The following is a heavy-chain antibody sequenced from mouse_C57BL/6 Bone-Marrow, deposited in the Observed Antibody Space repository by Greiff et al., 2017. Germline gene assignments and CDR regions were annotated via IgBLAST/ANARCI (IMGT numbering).Heavy chain of an antibody. V-gene: IGHV14-2*01. J-gene: IGHJ2*01. CDR1: GFNIKDYY. CDR2: IDPEDGET. D-gene: IGHD1-1*01. CDR3: TRSLIYYGTNY. Sequence: EVMLVASGAELVKPGASVKLSCTASGFNIKDYYIHWVKQRTEQGLEWIGRIDPEDGETKYAPKFQDKATITADTSSNTAYLQLSSLTFEDTAVYYCTRSLIYYGTNYWGQGTTLTVSS.